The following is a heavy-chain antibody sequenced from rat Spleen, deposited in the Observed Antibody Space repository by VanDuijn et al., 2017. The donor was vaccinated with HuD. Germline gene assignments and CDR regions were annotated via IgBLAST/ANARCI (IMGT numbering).Heavy chain of an antibody. CDR2: ISTGGGNT. Sequence: EVQLVESGGGLVQPGRSMKLSCAASGFTFSNYYMAWVRQAPTKGLEWVASISTGGGNTYYRDSVKGRFTISRDNAKNTQYLQMYSLRSEDTASYYCARLGVVITSGVMDAWGQGASVTVFS. V-gene: IGHV5-25*01. CDR1: GFTFSNYY. CDR3: ARLGVVITSGVMDA. D-gene: IGHD1-12*02. J-gene: IGHJ4*01.